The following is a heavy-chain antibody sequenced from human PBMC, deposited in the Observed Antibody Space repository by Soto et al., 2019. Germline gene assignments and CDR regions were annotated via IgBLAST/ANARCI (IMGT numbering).Heavy chain of an antibody. D-gene: IGHD1-26*01. Sequence: QVQLVQSGAEVKKPGSSVKVSCKASGGTFSSYAISWVRQAPGQGLEWMGRIIPIFGTANYAQKFQGRVTITADESTSTAYIELTSLRSEDTAVYYCARAQTVGATASAADFDYWGQGTLVTVSS. V-gene: IGHV1-69*18. CDR2: IIPIFGTA. CDR3: ARAQTVGATASAADFDY. J-gene: IGHJ4*02. CDR1: GGTFSSYA.